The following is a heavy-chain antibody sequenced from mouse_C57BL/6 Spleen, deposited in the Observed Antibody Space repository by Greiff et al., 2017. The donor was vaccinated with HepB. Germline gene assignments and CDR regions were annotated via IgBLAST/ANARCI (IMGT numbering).Heavy chain of an antibody. D-gene: IGHD1-1*01. CDR1: GYTFTDYN. Sequence: VQLQQSGPELVKPGASVKIPCKASGYTFTDYNMDWVKQSHGKSLEWIGDINPNNGGTIYNQKFKGKATLTVDKSSSTAYMELRSLTSEDTAVYYCARGDYGSSFPYYFDYWGQGTTLTVSS. J-gene: IGHJ2*01. V-gene: IGHV1-18*01. CDR3: ARGDYGSSFPYYFDY. CDR2: INPNNGGT.